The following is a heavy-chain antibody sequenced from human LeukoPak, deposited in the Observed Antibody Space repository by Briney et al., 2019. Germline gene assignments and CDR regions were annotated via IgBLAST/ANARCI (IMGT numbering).Heavy chain of an antibody. J-gene: IGHJ4*02. D-gene: IGHD6-19*01. CDR2: NYSSGNT. Sequence: GGSLRLSCVASGFTVRSHYMSWVRQAPGKGLERVSVNYSSGNTYYADSVKGRFTISRHDSEHTLYLHMNSLRVDDTAVYFCARGGTPGYSSGRIDYWGQGTLVTVSS. CDR3: ARGGTPGYSSGRIDY. V-gene: IGHV3-53*04. CDR1: GFTVRSHY.